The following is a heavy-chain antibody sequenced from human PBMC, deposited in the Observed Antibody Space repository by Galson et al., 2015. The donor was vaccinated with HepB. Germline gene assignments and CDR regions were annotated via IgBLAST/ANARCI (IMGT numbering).Heavy chain of an antibody. CDR3: GRGIEVVPEASGMDV. J-gene: IGHJ6*02. V-gene: IGHV3-74*01. Sequence: SLRLSCAASGFTFRSHWMHWVRQAPGKGLVWVSRINRDGSSTNYADSVKGRFTISRDNAQNTLYLQMSSLCAEDTAVYYCGRGIEVVPEASGMDVWGQGTTVTASS. D-gene: IGHD2-2*01. CDR2: INRDGSST. CDR1: GFTFRSHW.